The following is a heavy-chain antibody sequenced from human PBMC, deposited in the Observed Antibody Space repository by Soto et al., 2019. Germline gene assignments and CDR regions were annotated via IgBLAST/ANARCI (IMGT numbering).Heavy chain of an antibody. D-gene: IGHD6-13*01. CDR2: ISGSGGIT. CDR1: GFTFSSYA. CDR3: ANLALPYSSSWYRNWFEP. J-gene: IGHJ5*02. V-gene: IGHV3-23*01. Sequence: PGGSLRLSCAASGFTFSSYAMSWVRQAPGKGLEWVSAISGSGGITYYADSVKGRFTISRDNSKNTLYLQMNRLRAEDTAVYYCANLALPYSSSWYRNWFEPWGQGTMVTVSS.